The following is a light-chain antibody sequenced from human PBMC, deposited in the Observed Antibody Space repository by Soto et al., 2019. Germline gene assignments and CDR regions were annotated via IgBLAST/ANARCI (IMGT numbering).Light chain of an antibody. CDR3: PQYHKLWA. CDR1: QNIYYN. CDR2: RAS. V-gene: IGKV3-15*01. Sequence: IVMTQSPATLSVSPGESATLSCRAGQNIYYNVAWYQHRPGQAPRLLIYRASTRASGVPARFSGSGSGTEFTLTISGLQSEDFAVYSCPQYHKLWAFDQGTKVEI. J-gene: IGKJ1*01.